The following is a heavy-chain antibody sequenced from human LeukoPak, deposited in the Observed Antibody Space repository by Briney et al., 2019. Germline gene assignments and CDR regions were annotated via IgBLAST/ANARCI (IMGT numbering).Heavy chain of an antibody. V-gene: IGHV3-21*01. CDR1: GFTFSSYS. D-gene: IGHD2-2*01. CDR3: ARAGRHLGYCSSTSCYSAFDI. CDR2: ISSSSSYI. Sequence: PGGSLRLSCAASGFTFSSYSMNWVRQAPGKGLEWVSSISSSSSYIYYADPVKGRFTISRDNAKNSLYLQMNSLRAEDTAVYYCARAGRHLGYCSSTSCYSAFDIWGQGTMVTVSS. J-gene: IGHJ3*02.